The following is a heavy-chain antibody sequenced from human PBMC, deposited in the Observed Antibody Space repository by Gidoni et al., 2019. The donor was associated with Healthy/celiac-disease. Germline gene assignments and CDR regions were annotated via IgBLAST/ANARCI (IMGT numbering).Heavy chain of an antibody. D-gene: IGHD3-22*01. CDR2: IGTAGDT. V-gene: IGHV3-13*01. CDR3: ARGRSYDSSGFNDYYYYMDV. Sequence: EVQLVESGGGLVQPGGSLRLSCAASGFPFSSYDMHWVRQATGKGLEWVSAIGTAGDTYYPGSVKGRFTISRENAKNSLYLQMNSLRAGDTAVYYCARGRSYDSSGFNDYYYYMDVWGKGTTVTVSS. J-gene: IGHJ6*03. CDR1: GFPFSSYD.